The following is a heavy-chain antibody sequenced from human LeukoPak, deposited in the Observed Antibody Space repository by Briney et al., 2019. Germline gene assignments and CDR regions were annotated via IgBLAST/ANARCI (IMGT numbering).Heavy chain of an antibody. D-gene: IGHD3-22*01. J-gene: IGHJ1*01. CDR1: GGSISSASYY. CDR3: ARRSIYDSSGFRRPAEYFQH. V-gene: IGHV4-39*01. Sequence: PSETLSLTCTVSGGSISSASYYWGWIRQPPGKGLDWIGSIYYSGSTYYNPSLKSRVTISVDTSKNQFSLKLSSVTAADTAVYYCARRSIYDSSGFRRPAEYFQHWGQGTLVTVSS. CDR2: IYYSGST.